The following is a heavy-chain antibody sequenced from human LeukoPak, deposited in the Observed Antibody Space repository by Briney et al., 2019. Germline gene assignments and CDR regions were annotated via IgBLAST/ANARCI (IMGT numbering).Heavy chain of an antibody. Sequence: SETLSLTCAVYGGSFSGYYWSWIRQPPGKGLEWIGEINHSGSTNYSPSLKSRVTISVDTSKNQFSLKLSSVTAADTAVYYCARGITRDGYPNDYWGQGTLVTVSS. J-gene: IGHJ4*02. CDR1: GGSFSGYY. CDR3: ARGITRDGYPNDY. V-gene: IGHV4-34*01. CDR2: INHSGST. D-gene: IGHD5-24*01.